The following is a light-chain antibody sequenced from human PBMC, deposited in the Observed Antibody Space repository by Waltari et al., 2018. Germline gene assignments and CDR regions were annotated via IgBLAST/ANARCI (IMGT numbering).Light chain of an antibody. V-gene: IGKV4-1*01. J-gene: IGKJ2*01. CDR2: WAS. Sequence: DIVLTQSPDSLAVSLGERASINCKYSQSVVFSPNNKNYLAWYQQKPGTPTKLLITWASTRASWVPDRCSGSGSETDFTLTISSLQAEDVAVYYCQQCYTYPYTFGQGTKLEIK. CDR3: QQCYTYPYT. CDR1: QSVVFSPNNKNY.